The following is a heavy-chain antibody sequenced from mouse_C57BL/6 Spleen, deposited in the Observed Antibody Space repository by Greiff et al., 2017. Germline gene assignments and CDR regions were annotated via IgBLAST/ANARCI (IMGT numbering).Heavy chain of an antibody. J-gene: IGHJ4*01. CDR1: GYTFTDYE. V-gene: IGHV1-15*01. CDR2: IDPETGGT. CDR3: TRSWDPYAMDY. D-gene: IGHD4-1*01. Sequence: VQLQQSGAELVRPGASVTLSCKASGYTFTDYEMHWVKQTPVHGLEWIGAIDPETGGTAYNQKFKGKAILTADKSSSTAYMELRSLTSEDSAVYYCTRSWDPYAMDYWGQGTSVTVSS.